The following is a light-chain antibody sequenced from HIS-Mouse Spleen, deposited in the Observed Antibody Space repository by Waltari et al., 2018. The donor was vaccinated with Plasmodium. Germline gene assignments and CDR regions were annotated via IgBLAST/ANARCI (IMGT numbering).Light chain of an antibody. CDR1: QSVSSN. CDR2: GAS. CDR3: QQYNNWSFT. J-gene: IGKJ3*01. Sequence: EIVMTQSPATLSVSPGERATLSCRASQSVSSNLAWYQQKPGQAPRPLIDGASTKATEIPARFIGSGSGTEFILTLSSLQSEDFAVYYCQQYNNWSFTVGPGTKVDIK. V-gene: IGKV3-15*01.